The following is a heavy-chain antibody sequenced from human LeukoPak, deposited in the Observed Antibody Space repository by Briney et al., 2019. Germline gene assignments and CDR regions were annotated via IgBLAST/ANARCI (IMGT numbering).Heavy chain of an antibody. CDR1: GYTFTSYG. Sequence: GASVKVSCKASGYTFTSYGISWVRQAPGQGLEWMGWSPYNGNTNYAQKLQGRVTMTTDTSTSTAYMELRSLRSDDTAVYYCARGGQFTPLEWVDPWGQGTLVTVSS. CDR2: SPYNGNT. J-gene: IGHJ5*02. CDR3: ARGGQFTPLEWVDP. V-gene: IGHV1-18*01. D-gene: IGHD2-15*01.